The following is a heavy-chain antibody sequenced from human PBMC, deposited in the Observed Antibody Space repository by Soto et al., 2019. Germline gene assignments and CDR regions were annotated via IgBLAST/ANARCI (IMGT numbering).Heavy chain of an antibody. CDR1: GFTFSSYG. V-gene: IGHV3-30*18. D-gene: IGHD6-19*01. CDR2: ISYDGSNK. CDR3: AKEGNIAVDGISYYYYYGIDV. Sequence: QVQLVESGGGVVQPGRSLRRSCAASGFTFSSYGMHWVRQAPGKGLEWVAVISYDGSNKYYADSVKGRFTISRDNSKNTLSLQMNSLSAEDTAVYYCAKEGNIAVDGISYYYYYGIDVWGQGTTVTVSS. J-gene: IGHJ6*02.